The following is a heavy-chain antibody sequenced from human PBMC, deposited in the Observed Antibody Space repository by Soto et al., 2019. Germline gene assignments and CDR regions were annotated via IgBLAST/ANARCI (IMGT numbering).Heavy chain of an antibody. CDR1: GFTFSNAW. J-gene: IGHJ4*02. D-gene: IGHD6-19*01. V-gene: IGHV3-15*01. CDR2: IKSKTDGGTT. Sequence: PGGSLRLSCAASGFTFSNAWMSWVRQAPGKGLEWVGRIKSKTDGGTTDYAAPVKGRFTISRDDSKNTLYLQMNSLKTEDTAVYYCTTDYMSRKSIAVAGTGYWGQGTLVTVSS. CDR3: TTDYMSRKSIAVAGTGY.